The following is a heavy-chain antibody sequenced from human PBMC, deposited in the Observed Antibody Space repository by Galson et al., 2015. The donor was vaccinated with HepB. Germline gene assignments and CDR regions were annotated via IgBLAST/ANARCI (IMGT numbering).Heavy chain of an antibody. D-gene: IGHD3-22*01. CDR2: TYYRSKYYN. Sequence: CAISGDSVSSTSAAWNWIRQSPSRGLEWLGRTYYRSKYYNDYAVSVKSRITINPDTSKNQFPLQLNSVTPEDTAVYYCARARVYYYDSSAYYWFDYWGQGTLVTVSS. CDR3: ARARVYYYDSSAYYWFDY. V-gene: IGHV6-1*01. J-gene: IGHJ4*02. CDR1: GDSVSSTSAA.